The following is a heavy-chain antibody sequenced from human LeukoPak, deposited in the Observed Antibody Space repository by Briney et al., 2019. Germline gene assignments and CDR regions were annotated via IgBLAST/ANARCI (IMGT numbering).Heavy chain of an antibody. CDR1: GGTFSSYA. V-gene: IGHV1-69*01. CDR3: ARDLTPYCSSTSCDIWVFDY. Sequence: SVKVSCKASGGTFSSYAISWVRQAPGQGLEWMGGIIPIFGTANNAQKFQGRVTITADESTSTAYMELSSLRSEDTAVYYCARDLTPYCSSTSCDIWVFDYWGQGTLVTVSS. D-gene: IGHD2-2*02. J-gene: IGHJ4*02. CDR2: IIPIFGTA.